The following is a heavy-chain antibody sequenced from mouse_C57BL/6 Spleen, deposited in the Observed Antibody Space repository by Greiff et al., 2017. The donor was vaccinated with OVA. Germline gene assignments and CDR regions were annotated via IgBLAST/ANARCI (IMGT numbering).Heavy chain of an antibody. CDR1: GYTFTSYW. CDR2: INPSSGYT. D-gene: IGHD1-1*01. Sequence: VQLVESGAELVKPGASVKLSCKASGYTFTSYWMHWVKQRPGQGLEWIGYINPSSGYTTYNQKFKDKATLTANKSSSTAYMQLSSLTYEDSAVYYGARHYYSSSYPDYFDYWGQGTTLTVSS. CDR3: ARHYYSSSYPDYFDY. J-gene: IGHJ2*01. V-gene: IGHV1-7*01.